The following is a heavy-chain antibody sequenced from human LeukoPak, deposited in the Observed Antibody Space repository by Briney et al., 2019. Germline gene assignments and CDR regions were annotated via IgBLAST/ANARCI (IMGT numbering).Heavy chain of an antibody. CDR1: GGSFSGYY. J-gene: IGHJ5*02. CDR2: INHSGST. Sequence: PSETLSLTCAVYGGSFSGYYWSWIRQPPGKGLEWIGEINHSGSTNYNPSLKSRVTISVDTSKNQFSLKLSSVTAADTAVYYCARDHQNLVVPAALGWFDPWGQGTLVTVSS. D-gene: IGHD2-2*01. V-gene: IGHV4-34*01. CDR3: ARDHQNLVVPAALGWFDP.